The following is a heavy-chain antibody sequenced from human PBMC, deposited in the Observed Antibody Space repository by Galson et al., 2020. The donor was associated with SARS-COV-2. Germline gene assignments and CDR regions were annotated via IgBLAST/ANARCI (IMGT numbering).Heavy chain of an antibody. CDR3: ARHVEGGYVATRFDY. CDR2: IYYGGST. D-gene: IGHD5-12*01. CDR1: GGSISSHS. Sequence: ASETLSLTCSVSGGSISSHSWSWIRQPPGKGLEWIGYIYYGGSTNYNPSLESRVTISVDKSMNQFSLQLSSVTPADTAVYYCARHVEGGYVATRFDYWGQGTLVTVSS. V-gene: IGHV4-59*11. J-gene: IGHJ4*02.